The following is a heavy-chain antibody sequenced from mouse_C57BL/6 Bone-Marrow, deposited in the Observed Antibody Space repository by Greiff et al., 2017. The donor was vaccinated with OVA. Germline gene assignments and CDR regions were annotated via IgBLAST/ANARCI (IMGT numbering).Heavy chain of an antibody. CDR3: ARLALYDGYYLYYAMDY. V-gene: IGHV1-26*01. Sequence: EVQLQQSGPELVKPGASVKISCKASGYTFTDYYMNWVKQSHGKSLEWIGDINPNNGGTSYNQKFKGKATLTVDKSSSTAYMELRSLTSEDSAVYYCARLALYDGYYLYYAMDYWGQGTSVTVSS. J-gene: IGHJ4*01. CDR2: INPNNGGT. CDR1: GYTFTDYY. D-gene: IGHD2-3*01.